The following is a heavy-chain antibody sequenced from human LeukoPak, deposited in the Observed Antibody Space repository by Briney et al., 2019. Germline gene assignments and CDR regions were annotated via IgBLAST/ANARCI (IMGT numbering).Heavy chain of an antibody. V-gene: IGHV4-30-2*01. J-gene: IGHJ4*02. CDR3: ARALGYSNFVDY. Sequence: SETLSLTCTVSGGSISSGGYYWSWIRQPPGKGLEWIGYIYHSGSTYYNPSLKSRVTISVDRSKNQFSLKLSSMTAADTAVYYCARALGYSNFVDYWGQGTLVTVSS. CDR2: IYHSGST. D-gene: IGHD4-11*01. CDR1: GGSISSGGYY.